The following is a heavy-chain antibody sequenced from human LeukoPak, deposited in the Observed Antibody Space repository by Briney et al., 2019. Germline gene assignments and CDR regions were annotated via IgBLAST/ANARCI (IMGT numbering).Heavy chain of an antibody. CDR2: ISYDGSNK. Sequence: GGSLRLSRAASGFTFSSYGMHWVRQAPGKGLEWVAVISYDGSNKYYADSVKGRFTISRDNSKNTLYLQMNSLRAEDTAVYYCAKDYVLYGMDAWGQGTTVTVSS. D-gene: IGHD3-10*02. CDR1: GFTFSSYG. CDR3: AKDYVLYGMDA. J-gene: IGHJ6*02. V-gene: IGHV3-30*18.